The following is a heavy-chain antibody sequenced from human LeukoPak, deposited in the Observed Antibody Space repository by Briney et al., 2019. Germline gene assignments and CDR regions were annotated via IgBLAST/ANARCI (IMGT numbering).Heavy chain of an antibody. Sequence: GGSLRLSCAASGVTVSNNFMLWVRQAPGKGLEWVSLIYSGGDTHYADSVKGRFTISRDNSKNTLYLQTNNLRAEDTAVYYCARDPPAVAINTYGWGQGTLVTVSS. CDR3: ARDPPAVAINTYG. J-gene: IGHJ4*02. CDR1: GVTVSNNF. V-gene: IGHV3-66*01. D-gene: IGHD5-24*01. CDR2: IYSGGDT.